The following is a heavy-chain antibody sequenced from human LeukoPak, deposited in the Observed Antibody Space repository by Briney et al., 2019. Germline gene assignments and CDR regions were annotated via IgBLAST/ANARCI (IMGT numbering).Heavy chain of an antibody. J-gene: IGHJ5*02. CDR2: MNPNSGNT. Sequence: GASVKVSCKASGYTFTSYDINWVRQATGQGLEWMGWMNPNSGNTGYAQKFQGRVTMTRNTSISTAYMGLSSLRSEDTAVYYCAKGDYVWGSYRSEYNWFDPWGQGTLVTVSS. CDR3: AKGDYVWGSYRSEYNWFDP. V-gene: IGHV1-8*01. D-gene: IGHD3-16*02. CDR1: GYTFTSYD.